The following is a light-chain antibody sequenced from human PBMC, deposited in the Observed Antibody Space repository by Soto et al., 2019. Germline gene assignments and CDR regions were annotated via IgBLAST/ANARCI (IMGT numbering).Light chain of an antibody. CDR1: QTVSSSN. Sequence: PGERATLSCRASQTVSSSNLAWYQQKPGQAPRLFIYGASSRATGIPDRFSGSGSGTDFTLTISRLEPEDFAVYYCQQYGSSPFTSCPGTKVDAK. CDR3: QQYGSSPFT. V-gene: IGKV3-20*01. J-gene: IGKJ3*01. CDR2: GAS.